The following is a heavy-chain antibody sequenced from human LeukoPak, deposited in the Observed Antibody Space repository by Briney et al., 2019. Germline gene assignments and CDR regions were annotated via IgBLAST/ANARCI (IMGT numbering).Heavy chain of an antibody. J-gene: IGHJ4*02. CDR1: GYTFTGYY. V-gene: IGHV1-2*02. CDR3: ARYGNYGSSWYHY. D-gene: IGHD6-13*01. CDR2: INPNSGGT. Sequence: ASVKVSCKASGYTFTGYYMHWVRQAPGQGLEWMGWINPNSGGTNYAQKFQGRVTMTRDTSISTAYMELSRLRSDDTAVYYCARYGNYGSSWYHYWGQGTLVTVSS.